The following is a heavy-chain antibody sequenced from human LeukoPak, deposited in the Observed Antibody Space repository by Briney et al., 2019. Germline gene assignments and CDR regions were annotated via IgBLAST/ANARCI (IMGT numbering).Heavy chain of an antibody. J-gene: IGHJ6*03. CDR2: IYYSGST. D-gene: IGHD3-3*01. CDR3: ARVHYDFWSGYYPGYYYYMDV. CDR1: GGSISSYY. Sequence: PSETLSLTCTVSGGSISSYYWSWIRQPPGKGLEWIGYIYYSGSTNYNPSLKSRVTISVDTSKNQFSLKLSSVTAADTAVYYCARVHYDFWSGYYPGYYYYMDVWGEGTTVTVSS. V-gene: IGHV4-59*01.